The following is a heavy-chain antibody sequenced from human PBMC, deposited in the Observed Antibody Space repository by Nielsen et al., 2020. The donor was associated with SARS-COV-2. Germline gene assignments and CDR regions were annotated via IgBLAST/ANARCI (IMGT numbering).Heavy chain of an antibody. V-gene: IGHV1-18*04. Sequence: ASVKVSCKASGYTFTSYGISWVRQAPGQGLEWMGWISAYNGNTNYAQKLQGRVTMTTDTSTSTAYMELRSLRSDDTAVYYCARDVVVVAATPHHVWYFDLWGRGTLVTVSS. D-gene: IGHD2-15*01. J-gene: IGHJ2*01. CDR2: ISAYNGNT. CDR1: GYTFTSYG. CDR3: ARDVVVVAATPHHVWYFDL.